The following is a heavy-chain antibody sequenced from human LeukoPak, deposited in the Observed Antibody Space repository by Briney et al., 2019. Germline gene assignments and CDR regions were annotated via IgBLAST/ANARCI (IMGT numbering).Heavy chain of an antibody. D-gene: IGHD2-2*02. Sequence: GGSLRLSCATSGFTFTSYAMNWVRQAPGKGLGWAAAITGNGVNTYYEDSVKGRFTTPSDPSKNTLFLQMHSLRADDTAVYYCAKPRADIPATVFDSWGQGALVTVSS. CDR2: ITGNGVNT. J-gene: IGHJ4*02. CDR3: AKPRADIPATVFDS. V-gene: IGHV3-23*01. CDR1: GFTFTSYA.